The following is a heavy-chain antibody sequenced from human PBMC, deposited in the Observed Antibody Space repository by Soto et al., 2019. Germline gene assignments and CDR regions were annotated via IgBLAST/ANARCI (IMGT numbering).Heavy chain of an antibody. D-gene: IGHD2-8*01. V-gene: IGHV1-8*01. CDR3: ARPLVVESCTNGVCQVDYSFDL. J-gene: IGHJ3*01. CDR2: MNPNSGNT. CDR1: GYTLASYD. Sequence: QVQLVQSGAEVMKPGASVKVSCKASGYTLASYDINWARQATGQGLEWMGWMNPNSGNTGYAQKFQGRVIMTRNTSTNTAYLELSNLRSEDTAVYHCARPLVVESCTNGVCQVDYSFDLWGQGTIVTVSS.